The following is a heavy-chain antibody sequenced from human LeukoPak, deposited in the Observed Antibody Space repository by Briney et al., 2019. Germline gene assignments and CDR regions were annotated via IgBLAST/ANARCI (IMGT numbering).Heavy chain of an antibody. Sequence: PSETLSLSCAVYGGSFSGYYWSWIRQPPGKGLEWIGEINHSGSTNYNPSLKSRVTISVDTSKNQFSLKLSSVTAADTAVYYCARQTGSGLFILPGGQGTLVTVSS. CDR2: INHSGST. CDR1: GGSFSGYY. CDR3: ARQTGSGLFILP. J-gene: IGHJ4*02. D-gene: IGHD3/OR15-3a*01. V-gene: IGHV4-34*01.